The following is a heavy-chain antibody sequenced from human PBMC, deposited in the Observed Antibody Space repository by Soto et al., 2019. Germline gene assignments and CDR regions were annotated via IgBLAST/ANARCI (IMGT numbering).Heavy chain of an antibody. J-gene: IGHJ6*02. V-gene: IGHV4-30-4*01. CDR2: VHYSGSV. Sequence: PPGRGLEWIGYVHYSGSVLYNPSLQSRVSISVDTSKNQFSLKLSSVTAADTAVYFCAREDDGGDRDYYGLDVWGQGTTVTVSS. D-gene: IGHD2-21*02. CDR3: AREDDGGDRDYYGLDV.